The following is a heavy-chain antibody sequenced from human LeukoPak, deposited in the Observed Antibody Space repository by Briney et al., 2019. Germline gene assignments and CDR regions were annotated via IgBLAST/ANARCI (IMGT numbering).Heavy chain of an antibody. J-gene: IGHJ4*02. V-gene: IGHV4-59*01. CDR3: ARVTGKYYDFWSGYQPLPLYFDY. D-gene: IGHD3-3*01. CDR2: IYYSGST. CDR1: GGSISSYY. Sequence: SETLSLTCTVSGGSISSYYWSWIRQPPGKGLEWIGYIYYSGSTNCNPSLKSRVTISVDTSKNQFSLKLSSVTAADTAVYYCARVTGKYYDFWSGYQPLPLYFDYWGQGTLVTVSS.